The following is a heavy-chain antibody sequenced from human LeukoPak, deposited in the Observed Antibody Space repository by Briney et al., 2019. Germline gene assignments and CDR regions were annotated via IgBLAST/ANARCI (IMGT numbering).Heavy chain of an antibody. D-gene: IGHD5-12*01. CDR1: GFTFSSYG. J-gene: IGHJ6*02. CDR3: AKDQGPRGSFMDV. CDR2: ISYDGSNK. Sequence: PGRSLRLSCAASGFTFSSYGMHWVRQAPGKGLEWVAAISYDGSNKYCVDSVKGRFTISRDNSKNTLSLQMNSLRGDDTAVYYCAKDQGPRGSFMDVWGQGTTVTVSS. V-gene: IGHV3-30*18.